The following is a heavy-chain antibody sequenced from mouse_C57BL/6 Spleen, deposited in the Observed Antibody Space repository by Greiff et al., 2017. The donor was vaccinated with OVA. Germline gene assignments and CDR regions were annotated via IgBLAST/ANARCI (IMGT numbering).Heavy chain of an antibody. V-gene: IGHV5-17*01. D-gene: IGHD1-1*01. CDR3: ARPRGYYASGAMDY. CDR2: ISSGSSTI. Sequence: EVMLVESGGGLVKPGGSLKLSCAASGFTFSDYGMHWVRQAPEKGLEWVAYISSGSSTIYYADTVKGRFTISRANAKNTLFLQMTSLRSEDTAMYYCARPRGYYASGAMDYWGQGTSVTVSS. CDR1: GFTFSDYG. J-gene: IGHJ4*01.